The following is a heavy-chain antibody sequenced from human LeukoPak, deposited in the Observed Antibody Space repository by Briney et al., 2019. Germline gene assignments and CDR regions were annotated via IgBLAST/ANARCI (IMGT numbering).Heavy chain of an antibody. D-gene: IGHD3-3*01. CDR1: GFTFSTYN. CDR3: TSKIFGVAEVY. J-gene: IGHJ4*02. CDR2: ISSSSSSI. Sequence: GESLRLSCAASGFTFSTYNMNWVRQAPGKGLEWVSYISSSSSSIYYADSVKGRFTISRDNAKNSLYLQMNSLRVEDTAVYYCTSKIFGVAEVYWGQGTLVTVSS. V-gene: IGHV3-21*01.